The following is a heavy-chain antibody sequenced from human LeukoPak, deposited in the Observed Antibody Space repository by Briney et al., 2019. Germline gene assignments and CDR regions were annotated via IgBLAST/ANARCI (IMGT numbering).Heavy chain of an antibody. J-gene: IGHJ4*02. CDR3: ARAKYSSGWPYYFDY. CDR2: ISAYNGNT. V-gene: IGHV1-18*01. Sequence: GASVKVSCKASGGTFSSYAISWVRQAPGQGLEWMGWISAYNGNTNYAQKLQGRVTMTTDTSTSTAYMELRSLRSDDTAVYYCARAKYSSGWPYYFDYWGQGTLVTVSS. CDR1: GGTFSSYA. D-gene: IGHD6-19*01.